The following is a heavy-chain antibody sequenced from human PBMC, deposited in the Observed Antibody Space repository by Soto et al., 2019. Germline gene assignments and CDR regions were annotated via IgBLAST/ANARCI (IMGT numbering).Heavy chain of an antibody. V-gene: IGHV1-69*13. Sequence: SVKVSCKASGGTFSSYAISWVRQAPGQGLEWMGGIIPIFGTANYAQKFQGRVTITADESTSTAYMELSSLRSEDTAVYYCARDGTCSGGSCYPTRFYYYYGMDVWGQGTTVTVSS. CDR2: IIPIFGTA. J-gene: IGHJ6*02. CDR1: GGTFSSYA. CDR3: ARDGTCSGGSCYPTRFYYYYGMDV. D-gene: IGHD2-15*01.